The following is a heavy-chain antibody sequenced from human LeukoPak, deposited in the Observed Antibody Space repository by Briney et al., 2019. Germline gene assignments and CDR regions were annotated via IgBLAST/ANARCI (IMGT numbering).Heavy chain of an antibody. CDR2: IYYTGSA. CDR1: GGSISSSSYY. CDR3: ARGAVRRAHIAVAGRVDRNQYFDY. J-gene: IGHJ4*02. V-gene: IGHV4-39*07. Sequence: PSETLSLTCTVSGGSISSSSYYWGWIRQPSGKGLEWIGSIYYTGSAYYGVSLKSRVTISVDTSKNQFSLKLSSVTAADTAVYYCARGAVRRAHIAVAGRVDRNQYFDYWGQGTLVTVSS. D-gene: IGHD6-19*01.